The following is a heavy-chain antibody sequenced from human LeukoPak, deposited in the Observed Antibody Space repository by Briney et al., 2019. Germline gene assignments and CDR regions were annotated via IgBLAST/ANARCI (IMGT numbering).Heavy chain of an antibody. CDR2: IKTKADNYAT. V-gene: IGHV3-73*01. CDR3: THPAYYYNVDV. CDR1: GLTFSVSA. D-gene: IGHD6-25*01. Sequence: GGSLRLSCSASGLTFSVSAIHWVRQASGKGLEWVGRIKTKADNYATAYAASVRGRFTISRDDSTNTAYLQMNSLKTEDTAVYYCTHPAYYYNVDVWGKGTTVTVSS. J-gene: IGHJ6*04.